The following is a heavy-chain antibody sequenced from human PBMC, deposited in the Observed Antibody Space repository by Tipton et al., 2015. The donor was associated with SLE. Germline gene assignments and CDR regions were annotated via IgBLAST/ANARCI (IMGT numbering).Heavy chain of an antibody. CDR3: ARHDGQWDAFDI. J-gene: IGHJ3*02. CDR2: IYYSGST. Sequence: LRLSCTVSGGSIRSYYWSWIRQPPGKGLEWIGYIYYSGSTNYNPSLKSRVTISVDTSKNQFSLKLSSVTAADTAVYYCARHDGQWDAFDIWGQGTMVTVSS. V-gene: IGHV4-59*08. CDR1: GGSIRSYY. D-gene: IGHD6-19*01.